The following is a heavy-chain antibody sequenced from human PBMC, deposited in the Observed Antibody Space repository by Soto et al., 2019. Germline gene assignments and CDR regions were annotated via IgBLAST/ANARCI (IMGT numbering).Heavy chain of an antibody. CDR2: ISAYNGNT. D-gene: IGHD3-22*01. CDR3: ARDEGGTGYYDSSGYKFDY. Sequence: AASVKVSCKASGYTFTSYGISWVRQAPGQGLEWMGWISAYNGNTNYAQKLQGRVTMTTDTSTSTAYMELRSLRSDDTAVYYCARDEGGTGYYDSSGYKFDYWGQGTLVTVSS. CDR1: GYTFTSYG. J-gene: IGHJ4*02. V-gene: IGHV1-18*01.